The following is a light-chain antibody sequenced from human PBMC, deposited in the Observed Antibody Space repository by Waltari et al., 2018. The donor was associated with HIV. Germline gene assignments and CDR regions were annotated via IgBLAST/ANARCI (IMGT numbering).Light chain of an antibody. CDR3: QQAKTFPHT. J-gene: IGKJ4*01. V-gene: IGKV1-12*01. CDR1: QNSGKT. Sequence: DIQMTQSPSSVSVAVGGAVSINCRASQNSGKTLAWYQLKSNKAPTLLIYEASRLDDGVPARFSGSGSKSNFSLYITNLQPEDYGIYVCQQAKTFPHTFAGGTRVE. CDR2: EAS.